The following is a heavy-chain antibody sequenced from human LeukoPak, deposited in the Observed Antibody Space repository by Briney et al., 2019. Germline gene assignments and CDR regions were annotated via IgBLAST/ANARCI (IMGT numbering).Heavy chain of an antibody. CDR2: IYYNGDT. V-gene: IGHV4-39*07. CDR3: ARGPNTAGNYRAFDL. CDR1: GGSISIGINY. Sequence: PSETLSLTCTVSGGSISIGINYWGWIRQPPGKGLEWIGSIYYNGDTYYNPSLKSRVIISADTSKNQFSLKLTSVTAADTAAYYCARGPNTAGNYRAFDLWGQGTKVTVSS. J-gene: IGHJ3*01. D-gene: IGHD4-11*01.